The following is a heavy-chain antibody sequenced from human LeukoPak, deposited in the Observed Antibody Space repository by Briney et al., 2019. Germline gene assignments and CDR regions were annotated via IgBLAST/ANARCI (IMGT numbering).Heavy chain of an antibody. V-gene: IGHV3-48*03. Sequence: GGSLRLSCAASGFTFSSYEMNWVRQAPGKGLEWVSYISSSGSTIYYADSVKGRFTISRDNAKNSLYLQMNSLRAEDTAVYYCARKSGSSGYPFDYWGQGILVTVSS. D-gene: IGHD3-22*01. CDR1: GFTFSSYE. CDR3: ARKSGSSGYPFDY. J-gene: IGHJ4*02. CDR2: ISSSGSTI.